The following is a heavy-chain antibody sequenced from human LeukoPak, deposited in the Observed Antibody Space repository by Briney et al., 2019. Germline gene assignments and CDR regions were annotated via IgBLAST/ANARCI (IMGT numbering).Heavy chain of an antibody. Sequence: ASVKVSCKASGYTFTGYYMHWVRQAPGQGLEWMGWINPNSGGTNYAQKFQGRVTMTRDTSISTAYMELSRLRSDDTAVYYCARVPLIVGAFDIWGQGTMVTVSS. V-gene: IGHV1-2*02. D-gene: IGHD3-22*01. CDR1: GYTFTGYY. J-gene: IGHJ3*02. CDR3: ARVPLIVGAFDI. CDR2: INPNSGGT.